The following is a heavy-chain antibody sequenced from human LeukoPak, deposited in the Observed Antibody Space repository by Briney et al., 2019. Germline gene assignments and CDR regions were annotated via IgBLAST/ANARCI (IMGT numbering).Heavy chain of an antibody. CDR3: AKDLGVWAANYYYYGMDV. D-gene: IGHD3-10*01. V-gene: IGHV3-30-3*01. CDR2: ISYDGSNK. Sequence: GGSLRLSCAASGFTFSSYAMHWVRQAPGKGLEWVAVISYDGSNKYYADSVKGRFTISRDNSKNTLYLEMNSLRAEDTAVYYCAKDLGVWAANYYYYGMDVWGQGTTVTVSS. CDR1: GFTFSSYA. J-gene: IGHJ6*02.